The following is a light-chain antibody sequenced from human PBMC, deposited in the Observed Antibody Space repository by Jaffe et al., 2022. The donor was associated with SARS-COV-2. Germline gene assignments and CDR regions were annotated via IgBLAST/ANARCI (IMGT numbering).Light chain of an antibody. CDR1: NYNIGDNY. V-gene: IGLV1-51*01. Sequence: QSVLTQPPSVSAAPGQKVTISCSGSNYNIGDNYVSWYQQLPGTAPKLLIYDTNKRPSGIPDRFSGSKSGTSATLGITGLQTGDEADYYCATWDSSLSGGVFGGGTKLTVL. CDR2: DTN. CDR3: ATWDSSLSGGV. J-gene: IGLJ3*02.